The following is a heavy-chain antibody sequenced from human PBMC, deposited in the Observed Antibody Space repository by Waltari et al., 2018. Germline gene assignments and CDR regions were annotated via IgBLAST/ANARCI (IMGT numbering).Heavy chain of an antibody. Sequence: QVQLQESGPGLVKPSETLSLTCTVSGGSISSYYWSWIRQPPGKGLEWIGYIYYSGSTNYNPSLKSRVTISVDTSKNQFSLKLSSVTAADTAVYYCARVALLGAVAGVFDYWGQGTLVTVSS. V-gene: IGHV4-59*01. CDR2: IYYSGST. J-gene: IGHJ4*02. CDR1: GGSISSYY. CDR3: ARVALLGAVAGVFDY. D-gene: IGHD6-19*01.